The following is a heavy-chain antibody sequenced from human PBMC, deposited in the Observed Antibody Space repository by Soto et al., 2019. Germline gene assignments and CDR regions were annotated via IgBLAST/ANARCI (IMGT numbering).Heavy chain of an antibody. D-gene: IGHD3-9*01. CDR2: IYYSGST. J-gene: IGHJ4*02. Sequence: QLQLQESGPGLVKPSETLSLTCTVSGGSISSSSYYWGWIRQPPGKGLGWIGSIYYSGSTYYNPSLKSRVTISVDTSKNQFSLKLSSVTAADTAVYYCARTYYDILTGSKTFDYWGQGTLVTVSS. CDR3: ARTYYDILTGSKTFDY. V-gene: IGHV4-39*01. CDR1: GGSISSSSYY.